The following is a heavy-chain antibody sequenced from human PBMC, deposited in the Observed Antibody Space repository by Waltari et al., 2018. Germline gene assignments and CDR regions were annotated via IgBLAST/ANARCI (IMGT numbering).Heavy chain of an antibody. Sequence: EVELVESGGDLFQPGGSLSLSCAASGFSFSTYWMSWVRQAPGKGLEWVANRKQDGSEKYYVDSVKGRFAISRDNPKKSLYLQMNSLSAEDTAVYYCAGGSGWLIDYWGQGTLVTVSS. J-gene: IGHJ4*02. D-gene: IGHD6-19*01. CDR1: GFSFSTYW. CDR3: AGGSGWLIDY. V-gene: IGHV3-7*01. CDR2: RKQDGSEK.